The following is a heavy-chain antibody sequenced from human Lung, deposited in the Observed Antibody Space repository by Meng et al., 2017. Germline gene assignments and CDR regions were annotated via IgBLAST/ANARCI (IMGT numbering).Heavy chain of an antibody. CDR3: ARGQKGYFDL. V-gene: IGHV4-30-4*01. Sequence: VQLQESGPGLVKPSQTLSLTCTVSGGSISSSNYYWSWIRQPPGKGLEWSGHLYNSGSTYYNPSLKSRITISVDTSKNQFSLKLSSVTAADTAVYYCARGQKGYFDLWGRGTLVTVSS. CDR2: LYNSGST. CDR1: GGSISSSNYY. J-gene: IGHJ2*01.